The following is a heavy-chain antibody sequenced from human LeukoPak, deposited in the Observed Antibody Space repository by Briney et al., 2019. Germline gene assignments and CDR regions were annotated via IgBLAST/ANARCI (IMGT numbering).Heavy chain of an antibody. Sequence: SETLSLTCAVSGYSISSGYYWGWIRQPPGKGLEWIGSIYHSGSTYYDPSLKSRVTISVDTSKNQFSLKLSSVTAADTAVYCCARGRRDIVVVPAPTPPDYWGQGTLVTVSS. D-gene: IGHD2-2*02. CDR3: ARGRRDIVVVPAPTPPDY. CDR1: GYSISSGYY. CDR2: IYHSGST. V-gene: IGHV4-38-2*01. J-gene: IGHJ4*02.